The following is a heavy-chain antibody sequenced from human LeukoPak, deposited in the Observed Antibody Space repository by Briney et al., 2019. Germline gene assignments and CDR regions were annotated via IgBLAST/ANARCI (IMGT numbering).Heavy chain of an antibody. CDR3: ARRRDLYSGSYYPFDY. Sequence: GASLKISGKCSGYSFTYYWIGWVRQMPRKGLEWMGIIYPGDYNTRYSPSFQGQVTISADKSISTAYLQWSSLKASDTAMYYCARRRDLYSGSYYPFDYWGQGTLVTVSS. D-gene: IGHD1-26*01. CDR2: IYPGDYNT. CDR1: GYSFTYYW. J-gene: IGHJ4*02. V-gene: IGHV5-51*01.